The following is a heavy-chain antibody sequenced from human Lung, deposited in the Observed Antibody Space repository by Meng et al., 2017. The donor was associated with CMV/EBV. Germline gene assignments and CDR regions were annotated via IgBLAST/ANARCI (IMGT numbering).Heavy chain of an antibody. CDR3: ASLGYCSSTSCYR. CDR1: RFTFLSYN. V-gene: IGHV3-21*01. Sequence: RLGGACSRFTFLSYNMDWVRQAPGKGLEWVSSISSSSSYIYYADSVKGRFTISRDNAKNSLYLQMNSLRAEDTAVYYCASLGYCSSTSCYRWGQGTLVTVSS. CDR2: ISSSSSYI. D-gene: IGHD2-2*01. J-gene: IGHJ4*02.